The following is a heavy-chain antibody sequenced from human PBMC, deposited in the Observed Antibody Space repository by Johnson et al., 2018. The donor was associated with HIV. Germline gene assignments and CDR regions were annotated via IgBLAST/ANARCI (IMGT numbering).Heavy chain of an antibody. J-gene: IGHJ3*02. CDR1: GFTFSNHH. CDR3: ARDSRGATIDDAFDI. CDR2: INQDGSDK. D-gene: IGHD1-26*01. Sequence: VQLVESGGGLVQPGRSLRLSCAVSGFTFSNHHMTWVRQAPGKGLEWVANINQDGSDKYYVDSVKGRFTISRDNVKKSLYLQMNSLKVEDTAVYYCARDSRGATIDDAFDIWGQGTMVTVSS. V-gene: IGHV3-7*03.